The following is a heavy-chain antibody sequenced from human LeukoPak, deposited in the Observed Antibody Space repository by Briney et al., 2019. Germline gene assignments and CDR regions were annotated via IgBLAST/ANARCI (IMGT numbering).Heavy chain of an antibody. J-gene: IGHJ4*02. CDR3: ARRAITGTLDY. CDR2: IYYSGST. CDR1: GGSISSYY. V-gene: IGHV4-59*08. Sequence: SETLSLTCTVSGGSISSYYWSWIRQPPGKGLEWIGYIYYSGSTNYNPSLKSRVTISVDTSKNQFSLKLSSVTAADTAVYYCARRAITGTLDYWGQGTLVTVSS. D-gene: IGHD6-13*01.